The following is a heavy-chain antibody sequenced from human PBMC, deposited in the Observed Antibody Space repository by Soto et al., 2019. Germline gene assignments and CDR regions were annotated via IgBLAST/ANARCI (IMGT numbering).Heavy chain of an antibody. CDR1: GFTFSSYA. CDR2: ASGSGGNT. CDR3: AQDHGDYRGNFFVS. Sequence: VQLLDSGGGLVQPGGSLRLSCAASGFTFSSYAMSWVRQAPGKGLEWVSSASGSGGNTYYADSVKGRFTISRDNSKNTLYLQLNSLRAEDTAIYYCAQDHGDYRGNFFVSWGQGALVTVSS. J-gene: IGHJ4*02. V-gene: IGHV3-23*01. D-gene: IGHD4-17*01.